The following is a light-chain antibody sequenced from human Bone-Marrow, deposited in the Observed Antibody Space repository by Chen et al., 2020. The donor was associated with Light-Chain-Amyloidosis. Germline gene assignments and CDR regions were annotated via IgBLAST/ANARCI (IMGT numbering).Light chain of an antibody. Sequence: SYVLTQPSSVSVAPGQTATIACGGNNIGSTSVHWYQQTPGQAPLLVVYDDGDRPSGIPERLSGSNSGNTASLTISRVEAGDEADNYCQVWDRSSDHPVFGGGTKLTV. CDR3: QVWDRSSDHPV. CDR1: NIGSTS. CDR2: DDG. J-gene: IGLJ3*02. V-gene: IGLV3-21*02.